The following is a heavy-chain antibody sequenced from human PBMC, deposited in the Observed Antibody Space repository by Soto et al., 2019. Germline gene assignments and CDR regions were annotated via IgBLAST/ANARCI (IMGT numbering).Heavy chain of an antibody. D-gene: IGHD3-16*01. CDR1: GGSTSSDNY. V-gene: IGHV4-30-4*01. J-gene: IGHJ4*02. Sequence: QVQLQESGPGLVKPSQTLSLTCTVSGGSTSSDNYWSWIRQPPGKGLEWIGHIYYSGNTDDNPSLKSRLAISIDTSKNQFSLKLSYVTAADTAVYFCAREGGESSDGLYYFDSWGQGSLVTVSS. CDR3: AREGGESSDGLYYFDS. CDR2: IYYSGNT.